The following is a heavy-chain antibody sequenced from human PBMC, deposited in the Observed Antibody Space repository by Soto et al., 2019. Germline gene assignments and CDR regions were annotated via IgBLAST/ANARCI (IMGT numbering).Heavy chain of an antibody. V-gene: IGHV4-4*07. Sequence: ETLSLTCSVSGGTISGYYWTWIRQPAGKGLEWVGRIYSSGNTKYNPSLQSRVTMSLDTSNNQFSLRLTSVTAADTAVYYCARGQRFSDWFDPWGQGTLVTVSS. CDR2: IYSSGNT. J-gene: IGHJ5*02. CDR3: ARGQRFSDWFDP. CDR1: GGTISGYY. D-gene: IGHD3-3*01.